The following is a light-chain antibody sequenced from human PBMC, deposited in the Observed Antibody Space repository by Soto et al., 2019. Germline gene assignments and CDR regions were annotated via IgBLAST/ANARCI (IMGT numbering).Light chain of an antibody. CDR3: QHYGSSPPYT. V-gene: IGKV3-20*01. CDR1: RSVSSSY. CDR2: GAS. Sequence: IVLTQSPDTLSLSPGERATLYCRASRSVSSSYLAWYQHKAGQAPRLLISGASNRATDIPDRFSGSESGTDFTLTISRLEPEDCAVYYCQHYGSSPPYTFGQGTKLEIK. J-gene: IGKJ2*01.